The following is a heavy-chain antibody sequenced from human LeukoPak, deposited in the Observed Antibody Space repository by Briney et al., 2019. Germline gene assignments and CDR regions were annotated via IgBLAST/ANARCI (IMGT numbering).Heavy chain of an antibody. D-gene: IGHD2-15*01. CDR2: ISGSGGST. V-gene: IGHV3-23*01. Sequence: PGGSLRLSCAASGFTFSSHAMSWVRQAPGKGLEWVSAISGSGGSTYYADSVKGRFTISRDNSKNTLYLQMNSLRAEDTAVYYCAKANVVAAMADWFDPWGQGTLVTVSS. J-gene: IGHJ5*02. CDR3: AKANVVAAMADWFDP. CDR1: GFTFSSHA.